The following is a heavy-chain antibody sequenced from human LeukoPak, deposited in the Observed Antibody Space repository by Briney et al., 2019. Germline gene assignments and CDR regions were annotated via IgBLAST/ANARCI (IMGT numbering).Heavy chain of an antibody. CDR2: IKQDGSEK. D-gene: IGHD5-18*01. CDR3: ARDLHGYGGGY. Sequence: GGSLRHSCAASGFTFSSYWMSWVRQAPGKGLEWVANIKQDGSEKYYVDSVKGRFTMSGDNARNSLYLQINSLRVEDTAVYYCARDLHGYGGGYWGHGTLVTVSS. J-gene: IGHJ4*01. V-gene: IGHV3-7*01. CDR1: GFTFSSYW.